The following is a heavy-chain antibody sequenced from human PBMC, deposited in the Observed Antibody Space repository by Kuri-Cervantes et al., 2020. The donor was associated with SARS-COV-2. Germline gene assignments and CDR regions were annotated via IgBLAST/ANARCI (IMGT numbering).Heavy chain of an antibody. V-gene: IGHV1-69*05. CDR3: AEEDSDMTTVTPGAFDI. CDR1: GYTFTSNF. J-gene: IGHJ3*02. D-gene: IGHD4-17*01. CDR2: IIPIFGTA. Sequence: SVKVSCKASGYTFTSNFMHWVRQATGQGLEWMGGIIPIFGTANYAQKFQGRVTITTDESTSTAYMELSSLRSEDTAVYYCAEEDSDMTTVTPGAFDIWGQGTMVTVSS.